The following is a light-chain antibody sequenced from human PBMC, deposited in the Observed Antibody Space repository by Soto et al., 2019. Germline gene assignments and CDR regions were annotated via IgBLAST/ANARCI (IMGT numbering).Light chain of an antibody. V-gene: IGLV4-69*01. CDR1: SGHSNYA. CDR2: LNSDGSH. CDR3: QTWGTAIRV. J-gene: IGLJ3*02. Sequence: QSALTQSPSASASLGASVKLTCTLTSGHSNYAIAWHQQQPEKGPRFLMTLNSDGSHSEGDGIPDRFSGSSSGAERYLTISSLQSEDEADYYCQTWGTAIRVFGGGTKLTVL.